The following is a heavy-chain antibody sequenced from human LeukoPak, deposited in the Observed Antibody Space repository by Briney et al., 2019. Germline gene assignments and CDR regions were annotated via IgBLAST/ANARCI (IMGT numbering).Heavy chain of an antibody. D-gene: IGHD3-10*01. Sequence: GASVKVSCKASGGTFSSYAISWVRQAPGQGLEWMGRIIPIFGSANYAQKFQGRVTITTDESTSTAYMELSSLRSEDTAVYYCASQDPRGAFDIWGQGTMVTVSS. V-gene: IGHV1-69*05. CDR3: ASQDPRGAFDI. CDR1: GGTFSSYA. CDR2: IIPIFGSA. J-gene: IGHJ3*02.